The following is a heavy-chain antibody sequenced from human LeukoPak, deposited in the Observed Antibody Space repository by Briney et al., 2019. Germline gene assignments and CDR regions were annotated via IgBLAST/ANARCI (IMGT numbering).Heavy chain of an antibody. J-gene: IGHJ4*02. Sequence: ASVKVSCKASGYTFTGYYMHWVRQAPGQGLEWMGWINPNSGGTNYAQKFQGRVTMTRDTSISTAYMELSRLRSDDTAVYYCAREGGHTVVVTAIQFDYWGQGTLVTVSS. D-gene: IGHD2-21*02. CDR3: AREGGHTVVVTAIQFDY. V-gene: IGHV1-2*02. CDR2: INPNSGGT. CDR1: GYTFTGYY.